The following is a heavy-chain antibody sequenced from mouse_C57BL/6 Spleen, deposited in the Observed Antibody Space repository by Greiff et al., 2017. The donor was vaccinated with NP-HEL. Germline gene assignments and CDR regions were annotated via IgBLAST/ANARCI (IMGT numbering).Heavy chain of an antibody. V-gene: IGHV5-6*01. J-gene: IGHJ4*01. D-gene: IGHD1-1*01. Sequence: EVQLVESGGDLVKPGGSLKLSCAASGFTFSSYGMSWVRQTPDKRLEWAATISSGGSYTYYPDSVKGRFTISRDNAKNTLYLQMSSLKSEDTAMYYCARQDYYYGSDYAMDYWGQGTSVTVSS. CDR2: ISSGGSYT. CDR1: GFTFSSYG. CDR3: ARQDYYYGSDYAMDY.